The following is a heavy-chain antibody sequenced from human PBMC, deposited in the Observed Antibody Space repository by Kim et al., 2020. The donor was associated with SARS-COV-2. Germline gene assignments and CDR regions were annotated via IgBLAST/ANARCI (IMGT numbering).Heavy chain of an antibody. D-gene: IGHD4-17*01. CDR1: GFTFSSYA. J-gene: IGHJ4*01. CDR2: ISGDGRTT. V-gene: IGHV3-23*01. Sequence: GGSLRLSCAVSGFTFSSYAMTWVRQAPGKGLEWVSGISGDGRTTFYADSVKGRFTISRDNSRNTLYLQMNSLRVEDTAIYYCAKDSDDYVQRIIFDSWG. CDR3: AKDSDDYVQRIIFDS.